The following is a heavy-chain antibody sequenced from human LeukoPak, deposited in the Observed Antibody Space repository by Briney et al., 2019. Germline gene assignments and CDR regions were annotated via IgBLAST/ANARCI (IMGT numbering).Heavy chain of an antibody. Sequence: ASVTVSCKASGYTFTSYSINWVRQAPGHGLEWMGWISTYNGNSNYAQKLQGRVTMTTDTSTSTAYMELRSLRSDDTAMYYCAKDRWRDGSSSFDNWGQGTLVTVSS. V-gene: IGHV1-18*01. CDR3: AKDRWRDGSSSFDN. CDR1: GYTFTSYS. J-gene: IGHJ4*02. D-gene: IGHD6-6*01. CDR2: ISTYNGNS.